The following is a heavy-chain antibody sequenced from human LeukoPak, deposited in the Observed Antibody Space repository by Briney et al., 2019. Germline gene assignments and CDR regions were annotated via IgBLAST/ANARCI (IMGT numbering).Heavy chain of an antibody. J-gene: IGHJ4*02. V-gene: IGHV3-53*01. Sequence: WGALRLSCEASGFSVRSSYMSWVRQAPGKGLEWVSVIYTSDSTHYADSVKGRFIISRDNSRNTLYLQMNSLRAEDTAVYYCARGASCGGDCYPHWGQGTLVTVSS. CDR3: ARGASCGGDCYPH. CDR1: GFSVRSSY. D-gene: IGHD2-21*02. CDR2: IYTSDST.